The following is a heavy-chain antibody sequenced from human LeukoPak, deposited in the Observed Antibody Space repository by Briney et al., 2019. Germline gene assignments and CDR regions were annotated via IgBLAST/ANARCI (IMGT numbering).Heavy chain of an antibody. V-gene: IGHV3-74*01. D-gene: IGHD3-3*01. CDR2: ISSDVTST. CDR1: GFTFRSYG. J-gene: IGHJ3*02. CDR3: ASLGWSDALDM. Sequence: GGSLRLSCAASGFTFRSYGMHWVRQAPGKGLVWVSRISSDVTSTTYADSVEGRFTISRDNAKNTLYLQLDSLRAEDTAIYYCASLGWSDALDMWGQGTRVTVSS.